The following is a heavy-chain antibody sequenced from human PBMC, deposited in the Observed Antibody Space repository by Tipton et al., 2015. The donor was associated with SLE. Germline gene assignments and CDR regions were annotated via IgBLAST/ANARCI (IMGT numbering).Heavy chain of an antibody. V-gene: IGHV3-48*03. D-gene: IGHD3-10*02. CDR1: GSTFYNYE. CDR2: ISASGRIT. CDR3: ARVSGGFDY. J-gene: IGHJ4*02. Sequence: SLRLSCAASGSTFYNYEMIWVRQAPGKGLEWLSYISASGRITYYADSVKGRFTVSRDNPRKSIYLQMDRLRVEDTAVYYCARVSGGFDYWGQGTLVTVSS.